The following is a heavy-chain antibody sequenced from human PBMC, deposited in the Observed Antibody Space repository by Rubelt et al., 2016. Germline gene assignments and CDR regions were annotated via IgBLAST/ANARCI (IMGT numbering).Heavy chain of an antibody. CDR1: GYTFTTYP. CDR2: INPSDGIT. V-gene: IGHV1-46*01. Sequence: QVQLVQSGAEVKKPGASVILSCTTSGYTFTTYPIHWVRQAPGLGLEWMAMINPSDGITTYAHRFQGRVATTAETSSRIVHLELSSLRSDDTAVYFCAREGYDFWSGSLDSWGQGTQVTVSS. D-gene: IGHD3-3*01. CDR3: AREGYDFWSGSLDS. J-gene: IGHJ4*02.